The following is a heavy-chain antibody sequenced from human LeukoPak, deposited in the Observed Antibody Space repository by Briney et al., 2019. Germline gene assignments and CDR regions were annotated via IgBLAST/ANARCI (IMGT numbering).Heavy chain of an antibody. D-gene: IGHD3-10*01. J-gene: IGHJ2*01. V-gene: IGHV3-7*01. CDR2: IKQDGSEK. CDR3: ARNREDVLLWFGELWRWYFDL. CDR1: GFTFSSYW. Sequence: GGSLRLSCAASGFTFSSYWMSWVRQAPGKGLEWVANIKQDGSEKYYVDSVKGRFTISRDNAKNSLYLQMNSLRAEDTAVYYCARNREDVLLWFGELWRWYFDLWGRGTLVTVSS.